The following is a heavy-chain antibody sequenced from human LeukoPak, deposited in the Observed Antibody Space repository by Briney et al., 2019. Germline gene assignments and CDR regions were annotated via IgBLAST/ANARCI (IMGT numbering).Heavy chain of an antibody. J-gene: IGHJ5*02. CDR3: AGVDRSVRVRGDYRFDP. CDR1: GYTFTSYD. Sequence: GASVKVSCKASGYTFTSYDINWVRQATGQGLEWMGWMNPNTGNTGYAQKFRGRVTMTRNTSINTAYMELNSLRSEDTAVYYCAGVDRSVRVRGDYRFDPWGQGTLVTVSS. CDR2: MNPNTGNT. V-gene: IGHV1-8*01. D-gene: IGHD4-17*01.